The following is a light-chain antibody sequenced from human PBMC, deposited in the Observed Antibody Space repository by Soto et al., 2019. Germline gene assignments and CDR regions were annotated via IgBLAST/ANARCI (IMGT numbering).Light chain of an antibody. CDR3: QQSYSTRWT. Sequence: DIQMTQSPSSLSASVGDRVTITCRASQSISSYLNWYQQKPGKAPKLLIYAASSLQSGVPSRFSGSGSGTDVTLTISSLQPEDFATYYCQQSYSTRWTFGQGTRWIS. J-gene: IGKJ1*01. CDR2: AAS. V-gene: IGKV1-39*01. CDR1: QSISSY.